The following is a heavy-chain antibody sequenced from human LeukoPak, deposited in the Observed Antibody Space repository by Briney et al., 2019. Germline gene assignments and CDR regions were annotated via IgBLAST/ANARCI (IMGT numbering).Heavy chain of an antibody. CDR1: GYTFTSYG. CDR3: ARADSGYYFSLGNY. V-gene: IGHV1-18*01. J-gene: IGHJ4*02. CDR2: ISAYNGNT. D-gene: IGHD3-22*01. Sequence: ASVTVSCTASGYTFTSYGISWVRQAPGQGLEWMGWISAYNGNTNYAQKLQGRVTMTTDTSTSTAYMELRSLRSDDTAVYYCARADSGYYFSLGNYWGQGTLVTVSS.